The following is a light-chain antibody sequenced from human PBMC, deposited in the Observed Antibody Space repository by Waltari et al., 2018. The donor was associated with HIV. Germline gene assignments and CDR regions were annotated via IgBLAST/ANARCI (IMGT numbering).Light chain of an antibody. Sequence: QSALTQPASVSGSLGQSITISCSGTNSDIGHSKYVSWYQHPPSKAPKLIIYEVSDRPSGVSNRFSGSKSGKTASLTISGLRPEDEATYYCSSYSVTNTLVFGGGTNLAVL. V-gene: IGLV2-14*01. CDR2: EVS. J-gene: IGLJ2*01. CDR1: NSDIGHSKY. CDR3: SSYSVTNTLV.